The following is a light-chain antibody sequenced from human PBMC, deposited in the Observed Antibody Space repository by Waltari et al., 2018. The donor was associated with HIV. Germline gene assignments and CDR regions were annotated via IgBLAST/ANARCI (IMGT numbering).Light chain of an antibody. J-gene: IGLJ3*02. Sequence: SVLTPPHSASGPPGQRVTIPCPGSSSNIRSNTVHRYHQLTSTAPKLLIYTNVQRPSGVPDRFSGAKSGTSAALAISGLQSEDEADYYCAAWDDSLNGWVFGGGTKLTVL. V-gene: IGLV1-44*01. CDR1: SSNIRSNT. CDR3: AAWDDSLNGWV. CDR2: TNV.